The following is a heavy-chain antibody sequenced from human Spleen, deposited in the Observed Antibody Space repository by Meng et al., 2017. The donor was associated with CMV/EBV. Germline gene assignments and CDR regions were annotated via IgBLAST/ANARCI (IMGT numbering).Heavy chain of an antibody. V-gene: IGHV3-74*01. CDR2: INSDGTDT. D-gene: IGHD2-2*01. J-gene: IGHJ6*02. CDR1: GFIFDDNG. Sequence: GESLKISCAGSGFIFDDNGMSWVRQAPGRGLVWVSHINSDGTDTNYADSVKGRFTISRDNAKNTLYLQMTGLRAEDAAVYHCARGGVPAALYDYYYYYGMDVWGQGTTVTVSS. CDR3: ARGGVPAALYDYYYYYGMDV.